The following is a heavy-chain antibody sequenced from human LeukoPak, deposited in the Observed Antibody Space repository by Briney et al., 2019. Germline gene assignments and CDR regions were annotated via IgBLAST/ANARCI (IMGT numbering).Heavy chain of an antibody. D-gene: IGHD3-22*01. CDR3: TTEERYGGYYYGDY. CDR1: GFTFSSYG. Sequence: ASGNLCLSSAASGFTFSSYGRHWVRQAPGKGLEWGGRIKSKNDGGTTGYAAPVKGRFTISRDDSKNTLYLQMNSLKTEDTAVYYCTTEERYGGYYYGDYWGQGTLVTVSS. CDR2: IKSKNDGGTT. J-gene: IGHJ4*02. V-gene: IGHV3-15*07.